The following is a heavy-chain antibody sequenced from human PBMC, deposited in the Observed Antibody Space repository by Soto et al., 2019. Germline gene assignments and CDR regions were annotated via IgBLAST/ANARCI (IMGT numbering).Heavy chain of an antibody. J-gene: IGHJ4*02. D-gene: IGHD3-22*01. V-gene: IGHV4-34*01. CDR3: ARGSNYYDSSGYDY. CDR2: INHSGST. Sequence: SETLSLTCAVYGGSFSGYYWSWIRQPPGKGLEWSGEINHSGSTNYNPSLKSRVTISVDTSKNQFSLKLSSVTAADTAVYYCARGSNYYDSSGYDYWGQGTLVTVSS. CDR1: GGSFSGYY.